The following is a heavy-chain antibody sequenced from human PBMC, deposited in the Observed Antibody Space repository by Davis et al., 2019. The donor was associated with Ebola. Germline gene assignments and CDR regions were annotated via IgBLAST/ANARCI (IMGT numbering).Heavy chain of an antibody. CDR3: ARQWQRLAWFDP. D-gene: IGHD6-25*01. CDR1: GGSISSSY. CDR2: IPYSGST. V-gene: IGHV4-59*01. Sequence: PSETLSLTCTASGGSISSSYWNWIRQPPGKGLEWIASIPYSGSTNYNPSLKSRVTISVDTSKNQFSLNLSSVTAADTAVYYCARQWQRLAWFDPWGQGTLVTVSS. J-gene: IGHJ5*02.